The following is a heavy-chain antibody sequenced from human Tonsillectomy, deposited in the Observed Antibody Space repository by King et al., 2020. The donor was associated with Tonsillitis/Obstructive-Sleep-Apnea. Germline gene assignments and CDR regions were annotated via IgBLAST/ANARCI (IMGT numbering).Heavy chain of an antibody. V-gene: IGHV3-15*07. CDR2: IKSKTDGGTT. J-gene: IGHJ3*02. Sequence: DVQLVESGGGLVKPGGSLRLSCVASGFIYSNAWMYWVRQAPGKGLEWVGHIKSKTDGGTTDYAAPVKGRFTISRDDSKNSLYLQMSSLRTEDTAVYYCTTDRMVPDSAYAFDIWGQGTRVTVSS. CDR1: GFIYSNAW. CDR3: TTDRMVPDSAYAFDI. D-gene: IGHD2-8*01.